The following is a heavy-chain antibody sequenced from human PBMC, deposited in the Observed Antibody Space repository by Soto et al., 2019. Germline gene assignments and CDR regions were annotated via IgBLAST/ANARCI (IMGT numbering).Heavy chain of an antibody. CDR1: GFTFSSYD. J-gene: IGHJ6*02. D-gene: IGHD3-10*01. V-gene: IGHV3-13*01. CDR3: ARAKPEYGSGSYGYYYYGMDV. Sequence: GGSLRLSCAASGFTFSSYDMHWVRQATGKGLEWVSAIGTAGDTYYPGSVKGRFTISRENATNSLYLQMNSLRAEDTAVYYCARAKPEYGSGSYGYYYYGMDVWGQGTTVTVSS. CDR2: IGTAGDT.